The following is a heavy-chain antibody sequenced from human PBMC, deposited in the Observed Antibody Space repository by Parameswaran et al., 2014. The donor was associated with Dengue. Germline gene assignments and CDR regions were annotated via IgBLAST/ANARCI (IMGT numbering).Heavy chain of an antibody. CDR2: ISSSSSYI. Sequence: GGSLRLSCAASGFTFSSYYMNWVRQAPGKGLEWVSCISSSSSYIYYADSVKGRFTISRDNAKNSLYLQMNSLRAEDTALYYCARSPLWFGESYFDYWGQETLVTVSS. V-gene: IGHV3-21*01. CDR3: ARSPLWFGESYFDY. CDR1: GFTFSSYY. J-gene: IGHJ4*02. D-gene: IGHD3-10*01.